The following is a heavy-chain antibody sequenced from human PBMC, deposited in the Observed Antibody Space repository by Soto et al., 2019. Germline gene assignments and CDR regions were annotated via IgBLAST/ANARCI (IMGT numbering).Heavy chain of an antibody. CDR1: GFTFSSYW. J-gene: IGHJ4*02. D-gene: IGHD1-26*01. CDR3: ARDYPGGSYYDY. CDR2: INQDGSEK. Sequence: GGSLRLSCAASGFTFSSYWMSWVRQAPGKGLEWVARINQDGSEKYYVDSVKGRFTISRDNAKNSLYLQMNSLRAEDTAVYYCARDYPGGSYYDYWGQGTLVTVS. V-gene: IGHV3-7*03.